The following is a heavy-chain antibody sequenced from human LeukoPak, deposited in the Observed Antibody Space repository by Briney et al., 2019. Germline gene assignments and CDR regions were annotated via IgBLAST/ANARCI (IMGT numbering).Heavy chain of an antibody. CDR3: ARDRTNDYGNDVGAFDI. D-gene: IGHD4-11*01. J-gene: IGHJ3*02. V-gene: IGHV3-7*01. Sequence: GGSLRLSFAASGFTFSNDWMGWVRQAPGRGLGWGANIKGDGREKYYVDSVKGRFTISRDNAKNSLYLQMNSLRAEDTAVYHCARDRTNDYGNDVGAFDIWGQGTMVTVSS. CDR2: IKGDGREK. CDR1: GFTFSNDW.